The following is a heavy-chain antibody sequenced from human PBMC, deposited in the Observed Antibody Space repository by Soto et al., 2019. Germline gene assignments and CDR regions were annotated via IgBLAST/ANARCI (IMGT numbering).Heavy chain of an antibody. CDR3: ATDGSGSYYRYYYYYYYMDV. D-gene: IGHD3-10*01. Sequence: AGGSLRLSCAASGFTFSSYGMHWVRQAPGKGLEWVAVIWYDGSNKYYADSVKGRFTISRDNSKNTLYLQMNSLRAEDTAVYYCATDGSGSYYRYYYYYYYMDVWGKGTTVTVSS. V-gene: IGHV3-33*01. CDR1: GFTFSSYG. CDR2: IWYDGSNK. J-gene: IGHJ6*03.